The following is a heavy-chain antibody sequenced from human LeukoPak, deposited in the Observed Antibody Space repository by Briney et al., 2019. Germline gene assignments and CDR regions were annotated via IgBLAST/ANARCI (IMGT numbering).Heavy chain of an antibody. CDR2: ISGIGSST. CDR3: AKPSLIVVATVGFDY. CDR1: GFTFSSYA. Sequence: GGSLRLSCAASGFTFSSYAMSWVRQAPGKGLEWVSAISGIGSSTYYADSVKGRFTISRDNSKNTLYLQMNSLRAEDTAVYYCAKPSLIVVATVGFDYWGQGTLVTVSS. D-gene: IGHD1-26*01. V-gene: IGHV3-23*01. J-gene: IGHJ4*02.